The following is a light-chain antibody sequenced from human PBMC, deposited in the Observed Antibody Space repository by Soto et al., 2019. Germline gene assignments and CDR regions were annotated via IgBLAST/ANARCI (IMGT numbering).Light chain of an antibody. V-gene: IGKV3-20*01. Sequence: EIVLTQSPATLSLSPGERPTLSCGASQSVSSSYLAWYQQKPGQAPRXXIYGASSRATGIPNRFSGSGSGTDLTLTISRLEPEDCAVYDCQQYGNSPQTFGQGTKVDIK. CDR2: GAS. CDR1: QSVSSSY. J-gene: IGKJ1*01. CDR3: QQYGNSPQT.